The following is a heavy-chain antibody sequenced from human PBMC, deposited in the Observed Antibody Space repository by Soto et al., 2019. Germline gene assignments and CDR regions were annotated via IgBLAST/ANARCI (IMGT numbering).Heavy chain of an antibody. CDR1: GYTFTSYY. J-gene: IGHJ6*02. Sequence: SVKVSCKASGYTFTSYYMHWARQAPGQGLEWMGIINPSGGSTSYAQKFQGRVTMTRDTSTSTVYMELSSLRSEDTAVYYCARDVDTMVRGPYYYYGMDVWGQGTTVTVSS. CDR3: ARDVDTMVRGPYYYYGMDV. V-gene: IGHV1-46*01. D-gene: IGHD3-10*01. CDR2: INPSGGST.